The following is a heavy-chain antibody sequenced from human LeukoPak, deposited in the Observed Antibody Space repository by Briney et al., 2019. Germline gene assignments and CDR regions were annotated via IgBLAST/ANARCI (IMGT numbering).Heavy chain of an antibody. Sequence: ASVKVSCKASGYTFTSYGISWMRQAPGQGLEWMGWIGGYNGKTNYAQMLQGRVTMTTDTSTSTAYMELRSLRSDDTAMYYCARVNVGAAAVSPYDYWGQGTLVTVSS. CDR1: GYTFTSYG. CDR2: IGGYNGKT. V-gene: IGHV1-18*01. J-gene: IGHJ4*02. CDR3: ARVNVGAAAVSPYDY. D-gene: IGHD6-13*01.